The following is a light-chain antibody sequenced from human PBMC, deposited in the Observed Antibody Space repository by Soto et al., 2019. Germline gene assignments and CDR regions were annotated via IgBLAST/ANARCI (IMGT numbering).Light chain of an antibody. J-gene: IGLJ2*01. CDR1: SSDVGGYDY. V-gene: IGLV2-14*03. CDR2: DVT. CDR3: SSYTSGSIDVV. Sequence: QSVLAQPASVSGSPGQSIIISCTGTSSDVGGYDYVSWYQQHPGKAPKLLIYDVTNRPSGVSNRFSGSKSGNTASLTISGLLAEDEADYYCSSYTSGSIDVVFGGGTKVTVL.